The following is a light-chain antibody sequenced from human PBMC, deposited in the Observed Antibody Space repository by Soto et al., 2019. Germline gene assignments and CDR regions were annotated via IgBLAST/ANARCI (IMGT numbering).Light chain of an antibody. Sequence: EKVMTQSPATLSVSPGERATLSCRASQSVSSNLAWYQQKPGQAPRLLIYGASSRATGIPVRFSGSGSGTEFTRTISRLQSEDFAVYYCQQYNNWPLTFGQGTRLEIK. CDR2: GAS. CDR3: QQYNNWPLT. J-gene: IGKJ5*01. V-gene: IGKV3-15*01. CDR1: QSVSSN.